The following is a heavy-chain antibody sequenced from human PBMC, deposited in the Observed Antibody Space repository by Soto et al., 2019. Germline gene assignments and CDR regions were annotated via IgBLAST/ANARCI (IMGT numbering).Heavy chain of an antibody. J-gene: IGHJ3*02. D-gene: IGHD1-26*01. CDR3: ARSGGWEHDAFDI. V-gene: IGHV1-69*13. CDR2: IIPIFGTA. CDR1: GGTFSSYA. Sequence: GASVKVSCKASGGTFSSYAISWVRQAPGQGLEWMGGIIPIFGTANYAQKFQGRVTITADESTSTAYMELSSLRSEDTAVYYCARSGGWEHDAFDIWGQGTMVTVSS.